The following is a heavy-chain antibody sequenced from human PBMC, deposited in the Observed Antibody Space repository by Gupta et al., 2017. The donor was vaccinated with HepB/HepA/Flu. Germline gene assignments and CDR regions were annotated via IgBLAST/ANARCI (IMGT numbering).Heavy chain of an antibody. J-gene: IGHJ4*02. CDR1: GFSFRGHW. CDR3: TRDFDYGGGY. CDR2: INGDGSYT. D-gene: IGHD4-17*01. V-gene: IGHV3-74*01. Sequence: ELQLVESGGGLVQPGGSLRLACAACGFSFRGHWMHWVRQAPGKGPMWVSRINGDGSYTGYADSVKGRFTVSRDNAKNTLYLQMNSLRVDDTAIYYCTRDFDYGGGYWGQGTLVTVSS.